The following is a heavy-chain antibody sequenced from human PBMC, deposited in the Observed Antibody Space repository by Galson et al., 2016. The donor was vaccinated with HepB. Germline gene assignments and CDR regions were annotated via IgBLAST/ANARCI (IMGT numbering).Heavy chain of an antibody. Sequence: SLRLSCAASGFIFSNYAMSWVRQVPGKGLEWVSAISGSGGSTHYADSVKGRFTISRDNSKNTLYLQMKSLRAEDTAVYYCAKAVTRNTIFGVVTGKAGAHYGMDVWGQGTTVTVSS. V-gene: IGHV3-23*01. CDR1: GFIFSNYA. D-gene: IGHD3-3*01. CDR2: ISGSGGST. CDR3: AKAVTRNTIFGVVTGKAGAHYGMDV. J-gene: IGHJ6*02.